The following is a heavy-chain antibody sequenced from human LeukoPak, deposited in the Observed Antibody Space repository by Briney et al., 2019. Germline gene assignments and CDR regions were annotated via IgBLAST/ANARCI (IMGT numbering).Heavy chain of an antibody. CDR2: INQDGGQK. Sequence: GGSLRLSCAASGFTFSSYWMSWVRQAPGKGLEWVANINQDGGQKNYMDSVKGRFTVSRDNAGNSLFLQMNSLRVEDTAVYYCAREGTPYSSDYWGQGTLITVSS. CDR1: GFTFSSYW. D-gene: IGHD6-13*01. J-gene: IGHJ4*02. V-gene: IGHV3-7*01. CDR3: AREGTPYSSDY.